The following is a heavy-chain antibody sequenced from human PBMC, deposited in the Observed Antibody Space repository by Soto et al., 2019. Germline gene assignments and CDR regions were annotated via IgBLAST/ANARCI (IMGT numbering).Heavy chain of an antibody. D-gene: IGHD6-13*01. CDR2: ISPNGQGI. CDR3: AKDRGYPRDYFHY. J-gene: IGHJ4*02. CDR1: GFTLNNYG. V-gene: IGHV3-23*01. Sequence: EVQLLESGGGLVQPGGSLRLSCAASGFTLNNYGMSWVRQAPGKGLEWVSAISPNGQGIYYADSVKGRFIISKDNSKNTVFLHMDSLTADDTAVCYCAKDRGYPRDYFHYWGQGTLVTVSS.